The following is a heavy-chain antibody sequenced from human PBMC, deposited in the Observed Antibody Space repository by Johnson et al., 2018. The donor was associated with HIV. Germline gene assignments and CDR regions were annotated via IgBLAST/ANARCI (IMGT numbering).Heavy chain of an antibody. D-gene: IGHD3-3*01. Sequence: VQLVESGGGLVQPGGSLRLSCAASGFTSSSYWMSWVRQAPGRGLEWVANIKQDGREKYYVDSVKGRFTISRDNAKNSLYLQMSSLRTEDTALYYCVKDIQVGVSDAFDIWGQGTTVTVSS. CDR2: IKQDGREK. CDR1: GFTSSSYW. V-gene: IGHV3-7*03. J-gene: IGHJ3*02. CDR3: VKDIQVGVSDAFDI.